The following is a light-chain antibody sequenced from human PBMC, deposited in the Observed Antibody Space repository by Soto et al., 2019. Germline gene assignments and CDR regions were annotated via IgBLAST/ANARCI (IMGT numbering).Light chain of an antibody. CDR2: DVS. V-gene: IGLV2-11*01. CDR1: SSDVGGYNY. J-gene: IGLJ2*01. CDR3: CSYAGSYTFVI. Sequence: QSVLTQPRSVSGSPGQSVTISCTGTSSDVGGYNYVSWYQKYPGKAPKLMIYDVSKRPSGVPDRFSGSKSGNTASLTISGLQAEDEADYYCCSYAGSYTFVIFGGGTQLTV.